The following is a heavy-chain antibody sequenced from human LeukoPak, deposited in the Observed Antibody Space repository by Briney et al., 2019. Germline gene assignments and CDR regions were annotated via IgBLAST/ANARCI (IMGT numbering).Heavy chain of an antibody. Sequence: RAGGSLRLSCAASGFTFSDYWMSRVRQAPGKGLEWVASIKFDESEKHYMDSVRGRFTISRDSAKSSLYLQMNSLRVEDTAVYFCARVTTNGYFEYWGQGSLVTVSP. CDR1: GFTFSDYW. D-gene: IGHD1-1*01. CDR2: IKFDESEK. CDR3: ARVTTNGYFEY. V-gene: IGHV3-7*04. J-gene: IGHJ4*02.